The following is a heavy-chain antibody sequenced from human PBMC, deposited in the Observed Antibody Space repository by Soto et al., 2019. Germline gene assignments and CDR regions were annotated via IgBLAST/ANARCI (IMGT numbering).Heavy chain of an antibody. J-gene: IGHJ5*02. CDR1: GFTFSSYG. Sequence: GGSLRLSCAASGFTFSSYGMHWVRQAPEKGLERVAVISYDGSNKYYEDSVKGRFTISRDNSKNTLYLQMNSLRAEDTAVYYCAIDYGYCSGGSCYSSGWFDPWGQGTLVTVSS. D-gene: IGHD2-15*01. CDR3: AIDYGYCSGGSCYSSGWFDP. CDR2: ISYDGSNK. V-gene: IGHV3-30*03.